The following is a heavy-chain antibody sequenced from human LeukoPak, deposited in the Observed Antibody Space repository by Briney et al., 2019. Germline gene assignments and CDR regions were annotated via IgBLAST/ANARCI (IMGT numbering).Heavy chain of an antibody. D-gene: IGHD3-16*02. CDR3: ARAFQSLAGLSLPDY. J-gene: IGHJ4*02. V-gene: IGHV7-4-1*02. CDR2: IHPSTGNP. CDR1: GYSFTNYA. Sequence: ASVKVSCKASGYSFTNYAMNWVRQAPGQGLEWMGWIHPSTGNPTYAQGFTGRFVFSLDTSVSTTYLQISSLKAEDTAVYFCARAFQSLAGLSLPDYWGQGTLVAVSS.